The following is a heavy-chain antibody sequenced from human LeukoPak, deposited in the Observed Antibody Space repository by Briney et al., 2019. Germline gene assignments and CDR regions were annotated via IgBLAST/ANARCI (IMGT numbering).Heavy chain of an antibody. J-gene: IGHJ4*02. CDR2: IIPIFGTA. V-gene: IGHV1-69*01. CDR3: ARSITGTTGQFDY. D-gene: IGHD1-7*01. CDR1: GGTFSSYA. Sequence: EASVKVSCKASGGTFSSYAISWVRQAPGQGLEWMGGIIPIFGTANYAQKFQGRVTITADESTSTAYMELGSLRSEDTAVYYCARSITGTTGQFDYWGQGTLVTVSS.